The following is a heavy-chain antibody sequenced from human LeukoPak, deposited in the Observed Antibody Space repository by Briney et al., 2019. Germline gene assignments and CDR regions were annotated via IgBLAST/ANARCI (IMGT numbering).Heavy chain of an antibody. CDR1: GFIFSSYW. J-gene: IGHJ4*02. CDR2: IKHDGTEQ. D-gene: IGHD6-13*01. V-gene: IGHV3-7*01. Sequence: GGSLRLSCAASGFIFSSYWMSWVRQAPGKGLEWVAKIKHDGTEQYYVDSVKGRFTISRDNAKNSLYLQMNSLRAEDTAVYYCARDRIAAAGPEGDYWGQGTLVTVSS. CDR3: ARDRIAAAGPEGDY.